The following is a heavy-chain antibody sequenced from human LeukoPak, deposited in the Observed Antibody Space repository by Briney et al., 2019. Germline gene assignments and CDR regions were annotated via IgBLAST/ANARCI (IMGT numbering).Heavy chain of an antibody. D-gene: IGHD3-22*01. CDR1: GGSISSGGYY. Sequence: PSETLSLTCTVSGGSISSGGYYWSWIRQPPGKGLEWIGYIYHSGSTYYNPSLKSRVTISVDRSKNQFSLKLSSVTAADTAVYYCARVLADSGYYLNDAFDIWGQGTMVTVSS. CDR2: IYHSGST. J-gene: IGHJ3*02. V-gene: IGHV4-30-2*01. CDR3: ARVLADSGYYLNDAFDI.